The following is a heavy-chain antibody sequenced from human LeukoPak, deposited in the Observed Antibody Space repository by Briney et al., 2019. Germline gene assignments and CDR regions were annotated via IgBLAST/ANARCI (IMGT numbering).Heavy chain of an antibody. D-gene: IGHD5-12*01. CDR2: INSDGSST. J-gene: IGHJ6*03. CDR1: GFTFSSYW. Sequence: GGSLGLSCAASGFTFSSYWMHWVRQAPGKGLVWVSRINSDGSSTSYADSVKGRFTISRDNAKNTLYLQMNSLRAEDTAVYYCARDVDVDYMDVWGKGTTVTVSS. CDR3: ARDVDVDYMDV. V-gene: IGHV3-74*01.